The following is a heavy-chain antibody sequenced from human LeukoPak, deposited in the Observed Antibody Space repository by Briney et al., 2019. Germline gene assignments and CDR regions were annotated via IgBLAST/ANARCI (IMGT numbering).Heavy chain of an antibody. V-gene: IGHV3-7*03. CDR3: ARGGGLDV. Sequence: GGSLRLSCAASGFTFSSYWMNWARQAPGKGLEWVASINHNGNVNYYVDSVKGRFTISRDNAKNSLYLQMSNLRAEDPVVYFCARGGGLDVWGQGATVTVSS. J-gene: IGHJ6*02. CDR2: INHNGNVN. D-gene: IGHD3-16*01. CDR1: GFTFSSYW.